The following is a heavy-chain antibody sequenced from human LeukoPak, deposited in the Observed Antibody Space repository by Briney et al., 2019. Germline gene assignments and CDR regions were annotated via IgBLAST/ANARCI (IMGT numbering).Heavy chain of an antibody. CDR3: AKDIGPQLGPFDY. J-gene: IGHJ4*02. Sequence: GGSLRLSCAASGFTFDDYAMHWVRQAPGKGLEWVSGISWNSGSIGYADSVKGRFTISRDNAKNSLYLQMNSLRAEDMALYYCAKDIGPQLGPFDYWGQGTLVTVSS. V-gene: IGHV3-9*03. CDR1: GFTFDDYA. D-gene: IGHD6-13*01. CDR2: ISWNSGSI.